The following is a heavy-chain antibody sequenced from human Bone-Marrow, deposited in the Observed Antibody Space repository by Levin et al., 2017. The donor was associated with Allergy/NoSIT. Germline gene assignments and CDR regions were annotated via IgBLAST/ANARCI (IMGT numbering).Heavy chain of an antibody. CDR2: IYYSGST. J-gene: IGHJ4*02. Sequence: SQTLSLTCTVSGGSISSGGYYWSWIRQHPGKGLEWIGYIYYSGSTYYNPSLKSRVTISVDTSKNQFSLKLSSVTAADTAVYYCARGGVSYYDSSGYYGFDYFDYWGQGTLVTVSS. V-gene: IGHV4-31*03. CDR3: ARGGVSYYDSSGYYGFDYFDY. D-gene: IGHD3-22*01. CDR1: GGSISSGGYY.